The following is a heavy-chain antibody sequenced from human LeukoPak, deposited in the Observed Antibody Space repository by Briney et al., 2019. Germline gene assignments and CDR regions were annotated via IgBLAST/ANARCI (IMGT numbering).Heavy chain of an antibody. CDR3: ARLEMATTREYYFDY. CDR2: IYYSGST. J-gene: IGHJ4*02. D-gene: IGHD5-24*01. V-gene: IGHV4-59*08. Sequence: PSETLSLTCTVSGDSISSYYWSWIRQPPGKGLEWIGYIYYSGSTNYNPSLKSRVTISVDTSKNQFSLKLSSVTAADTAVYYCARLEMATTREYYFDYWGQGTLVTVSS. CDR1: GDSISSYY.